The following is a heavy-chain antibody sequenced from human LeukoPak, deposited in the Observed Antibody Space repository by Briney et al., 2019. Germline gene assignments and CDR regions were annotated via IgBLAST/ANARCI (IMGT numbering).Heavy chain of an antibody. V-gene: IGHV3-48*03. CDR3: ARGVGFSGYVDY. CDR2: ISSGGSTI. J-gene: IGHJ4*02. CDR1: GFTFSSFE. D-gene: IGHD5-12*01. Sequence: GGSLRLSCAASGFTFSSFEMKWVRQAPGKGLEWVSYISSGGSTIYYADSVKGRFTISRDNAKNSLYLQMNSLRAEDTAVYYCARGVGFSGYVDYWGQGTLVTVSS.